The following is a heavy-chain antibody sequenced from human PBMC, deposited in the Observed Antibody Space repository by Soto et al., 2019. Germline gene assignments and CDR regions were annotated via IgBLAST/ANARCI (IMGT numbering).Heavy chain of an antibody. V-gene: IGHV3-30*18. J-gene: IGHJ4*02. CDR1: GFTFSSYG. CDR2: ISYDGSNK. CDR3: AKDRKDAYDFWSGYYTGEYFDY. Sequence: PGGSLRLSCAASGFTFSSYGMHWVRQAPGKGLEWVAVISYDGSNKYYADSVKGRFTISRDNSKNTLYLQMNSLRAEDTAVYYCAKDRKDAYDFWSGYYTGEYFDYWGQGTLVTVSS. D-gene: IGHD3-3*01.